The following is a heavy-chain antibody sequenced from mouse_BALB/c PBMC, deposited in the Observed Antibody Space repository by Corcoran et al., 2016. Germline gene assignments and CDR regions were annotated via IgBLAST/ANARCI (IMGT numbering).Heavy chain of an antibody. V-gene: IGHV1S136*01. J-gene: IGHJ1*01. CDR1: GYTFTSYV. CDR2: INPYNDGT. D-gene: IGHD2-4*01. CDR3: ARTMITTAGYWYFDV. Sequence: EVQLQQSGPELVKPGASVKMSCKASGYTFTSYVMHWVKQKPGQGLEWIGYINPYNDGTKYNEKFKGKATLTSDKSSSTAYMELSSLTSEDSAVYYCARTMITTAGYWYFDVWGAGTTVTVSS.